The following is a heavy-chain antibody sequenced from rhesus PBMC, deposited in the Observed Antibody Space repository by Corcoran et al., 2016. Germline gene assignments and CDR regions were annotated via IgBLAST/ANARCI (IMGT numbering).Heavy chain of an antibody. D-gene: IGHD3-16*01. CDR3: ARVESGSYYNDWYFDL. CDR1: GYTFTELS. CDR2: VDPLYGDI. V-gene: IGHV1-156*01. J-gene: IGHJ2*01. Sequence: EVQLVQSGAEVKKPGASVKVSCKVSGYTFTELSIHWVRKAPGKGLEWMGGVDPLYGDIIHAEKFQGRVTMTEDTSTDTAYMELSSLRSEDTAVYYCARVESGSYYNDWYFDLWGPGTPITISS.